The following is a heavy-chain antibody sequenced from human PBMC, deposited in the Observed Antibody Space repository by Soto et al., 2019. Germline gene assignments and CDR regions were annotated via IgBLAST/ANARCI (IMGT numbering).Heavy chain of an antibody. Sequence: SVKVSCKASGGTFSSYAISWVRQAPGQGLEWMGGIIPIFGTANYAQKFQGRVTITADESTSTAYMELSSLRSEDTAVYYCARNNIVPTGFDHWGQGTLVTVSS. D-gene: IGHD3-16*02. J-gene: IGHJ4*02. CDR3: ARNNIVPTGFDH. CDR1: GGTFSSYA. V-gene: IGHV1-69*13. CDR2: IIPIFGTA.